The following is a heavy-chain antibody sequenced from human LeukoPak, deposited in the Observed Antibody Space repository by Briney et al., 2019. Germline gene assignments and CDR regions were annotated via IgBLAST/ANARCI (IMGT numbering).Heavy chain of an antibody. CDR3: ARIGVLFGVVIPNCFDP. J-gene: IGHJ5*02. Sequence: ASVKVSCKASGYTFTRYGISWVRQAPGQGLEWMGWISAYNGNTNYAQKLHGRVTMTTDTATSTAYMELRSLRSDDTAVYYCARIGVLFGVVIPNCFDPWGQGTLVTVSS. CDR2: ISAYNGNT. D-gene: IGHD3-3*01. CDR1: GYTFTRYG. V-gene: IGHV1-18*01.